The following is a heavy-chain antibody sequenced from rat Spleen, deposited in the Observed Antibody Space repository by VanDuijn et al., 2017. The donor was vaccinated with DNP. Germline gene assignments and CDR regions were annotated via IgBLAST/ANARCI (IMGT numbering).Heavy chain of an antibody. V-gene: IGHV2-6*01. J-gene: IGHJ3*01. Sequence: QVQLKESGPGLVQPSQTLSLTCTVSGFSLTDYSVAWLRQPPGKGLEWVAAMSNGGNTDYNSVLKSRLTISRDTSKSQVFLKMNSVQTEDTAMYFCARATRVPYNWFAYWGHGTLVTVSS. CDR1: GFSLTDYS. CDR3: ARATRVPYNWFAY. CDR2: MSNGGNT. D-gene: IGHD1-4*01.